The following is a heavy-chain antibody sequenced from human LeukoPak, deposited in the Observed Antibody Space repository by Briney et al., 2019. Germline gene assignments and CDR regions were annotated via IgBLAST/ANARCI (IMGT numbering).Heavy chain of an antibody. Sequence: PSETLSLTCTVSVGSINAEFWSGVRQPPGKGLEWIGGISYIGSTNYSPSLKSRATISLDTSENHCTMKLTSVSAADRSVYSGDTVATVFDSPALVYRPYWFFDYWGQGTLVTVSS. V-gene: IGHV4-59*01. D-gene: IGHD2-8*02. J-gene: IGHJ4*02. CDR3: DTVATVFDSPALVYRPYWFFDY. CDR1: VGSINAEF. CDR2: ISYIGST.